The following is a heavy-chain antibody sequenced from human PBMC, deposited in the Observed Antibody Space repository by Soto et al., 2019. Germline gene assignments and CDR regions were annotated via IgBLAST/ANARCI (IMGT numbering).Heavy chain of an antibody. CDR2: IYYSGST. CDR3: ARERQLWFDY. D-gene: IGHD5-18*01. CDR1: GGSISSAGYY. Sequence: PSETLSLTCTVSGGSISSAGYYWSWIRQHPGKGLEWIGYIYYSGSTYYNPSLKSRVTISVDTSKNQFSLKLSSVTAADTAVYYCARERQLWFDYWGQGTLVTVSS. J-gene: IGHJ4*02. V-gene: IGHV4-31*03.